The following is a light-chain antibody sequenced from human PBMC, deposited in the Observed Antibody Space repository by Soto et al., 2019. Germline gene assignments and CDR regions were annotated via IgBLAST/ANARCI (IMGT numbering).Light chain of an antibody. J-gene: IGLJ2*01. CDR1: SSNIGTPYD. V-gene: IGLV1-40*01. CDR2: GNS. CDR3: QSSDSSLSGYVI. Sequence: QSVLTQPPSVSGAPGQRVTISRTGSSSNIGTPYDVHWYQQLPGTAPKLLIYGNSNRPSGVPDRFSGSKSGTSASLAITGLQAEDEADYYCQSSDSSLSGYVIFGGGTKLTVL.